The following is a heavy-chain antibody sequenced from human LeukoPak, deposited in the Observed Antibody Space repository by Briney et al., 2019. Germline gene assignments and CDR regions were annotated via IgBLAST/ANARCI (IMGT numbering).Heavy chain of an antibody. CDR1: GFTFSSYW. J-gene: IGHJ4*02. V-gene: IGHV3-7*01. Sequence: PGGSLRLSCAASGFTFSSYWMTWVRQAPGKGLEWVANIKQDGSEEYYVDSVKGRFTISRDNAKNSLYLQINSLRAEDTALYYCARVRGGLVPTAMGLDYWGQGTLVTVSS. CDR2: IKQDGSEE. CDR3: ARVRGGLVPTAMGLDY. D-gene: IGHD2-2*01.